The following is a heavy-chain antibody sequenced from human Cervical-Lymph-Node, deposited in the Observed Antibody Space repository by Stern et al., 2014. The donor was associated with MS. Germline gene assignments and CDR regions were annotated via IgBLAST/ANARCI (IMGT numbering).Heavy chain of an antibody. J-gene: IGHJ6*02. CDR2: IRGHNGNT. CDR1: GYTFSSYG. V-gene: IGHV1-18*01. Sequence: QVQLVESGAEVKKPGASVKVSCKTSGYTFSSYGITWVRQAPGQGPEWMGWIRGHNGNTNLAERFQGSLTMTTDTSTRTAYMELRSLRYDDTAVYFCARDPGGYFYGMDVWGQGTTVTVSS. D-gene: IGHD3-10*01. CDR3: ARDPGGYFYGMDV.